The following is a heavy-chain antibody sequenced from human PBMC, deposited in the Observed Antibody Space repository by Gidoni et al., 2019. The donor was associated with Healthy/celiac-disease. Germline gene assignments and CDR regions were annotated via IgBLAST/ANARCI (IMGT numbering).Heavy chain of an antibody. CDR3: ALPDGDGYNFHYYYGMDV. D-gene: IGHD5-12*01. CDR2: IIPIFGTA. Sequence: QVQLVQSGAEVKKPGSSVKVSCKASGGTFSSYAISWVRPAPGQGLEWMGGIIPIFGTANYAQKFQGRVTITADESTSTAYMELSSLRSEDTAVYYCALPDGDGYNFHYYYGMDVWGQGTTVTVSS. V-gene: IGHV1-69*01. CDR1: GGTFSSYA. J-gene: IGHJ6*02.